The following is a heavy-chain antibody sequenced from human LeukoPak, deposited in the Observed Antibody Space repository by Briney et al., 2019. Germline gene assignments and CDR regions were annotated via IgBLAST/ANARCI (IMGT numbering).Heavy chain of an antibody. V-gene: IGHV3-9*01. CDR3: ATPPYGTDTYGSWFES. J-gene: IGHJ5*01. Sequence: GRSLRLSCAASGFTFDDYAMHWVRQAPGKGLEWVSGISWNSGSIGYADSVKGRFSVSRDNSNKTLYLQMNSLSAEDTGMYYCATPPYGTDTYGSWFESWGQGTLVTVSS. D-gene: IGHD3-10*01. CDR1: GFTFDDYA. CDR2: ISWNSGSI.